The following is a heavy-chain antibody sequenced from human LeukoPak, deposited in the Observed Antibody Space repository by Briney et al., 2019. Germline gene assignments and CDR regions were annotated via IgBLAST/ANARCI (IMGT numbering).Heavy chain of an antibody. Sequence: ASVKVSCKASGYTFTSYYMHWVRQAPGQGLEWMGIINPSGGSTSYAQKFQGRVTMTRDTSTSTVYTELSSLRSEDTAVYYCARDWGATQVDYWGQGTLVTVSS. CDR3: ARDWGATQVDY. D-gene: IGHD3-16*01. CDR1: GYTFTSYY. CDR2: INPSGGST. V-gene: IGHV1-46*01. J-gene: IGHJ4*02.